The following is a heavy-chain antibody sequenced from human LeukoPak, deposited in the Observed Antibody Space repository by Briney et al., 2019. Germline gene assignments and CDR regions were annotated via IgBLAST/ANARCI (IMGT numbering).Heavy chain of an antibody. J-gene: IGHJ3*02. CDR2: ISTSSSYI. CDR3: ARGDYDILSGDAFDI. Sequence: PGGSLRLSCAASGFTFSSYSMNWVRQAPGKGLEWVSSISTSSSYIHYADSVKGRFTISRDNSKNTLYLQMNSLRAEDTAVYYCARGDYDILSGDAFDIWGQGTMVTVSS. V-gene: IGHV3-21*01. D-gene: IGHD3-9*01. CDR1: GFTFSSYS.